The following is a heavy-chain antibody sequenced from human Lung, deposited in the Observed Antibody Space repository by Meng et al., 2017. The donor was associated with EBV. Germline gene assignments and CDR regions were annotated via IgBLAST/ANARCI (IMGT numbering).Heavy chain of an antibody. CDR3: ARWNGRDRNFDY. J-gene: IGHJ4*02. CDR1: VYSLTSQD. V-gene: IGHV7-4-1*02. D-gene: IGHD1-1*01. CDR2: IITDSGVP. Sequence: QVQVVRAGSVVKKRGASWTSRLKASVYSLTSQDIKVARETPGQGLEWMGWIITDSGVPTYEQVFTGRFVFPLDTSVSTTYLQISSLKAEDTAVYFCARWNGRDRNFDYWGQGTLVTVSS.